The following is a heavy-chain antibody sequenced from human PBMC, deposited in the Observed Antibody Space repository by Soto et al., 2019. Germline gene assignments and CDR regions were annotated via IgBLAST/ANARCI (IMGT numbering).Heavy chain of an antibody. D-gene: IGHD6-19*01. CDR2: IYYSGST. Sequence: QVRVQESGPGLVKPSETLSLTCTVSGDSISSYYWNWIRQPPGKVLEWIGYIYYSGSTHYNPSLKSRVTISVDTSNNQFSLKLTSVTAADTAVYYCARGYNSAWSDWFDPWGQGAPVTVSS. CDR3: ARGYNSAWSDWFDP. V-gene: IGHV4-59*01. CDR1: GDSISSYY. J-gene: IGHJ5*02.